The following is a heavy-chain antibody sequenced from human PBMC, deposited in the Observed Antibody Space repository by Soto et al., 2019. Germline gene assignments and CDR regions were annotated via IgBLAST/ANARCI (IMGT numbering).Heavy chain of an antibody. Sequence: GGSLRLSCAASGFTFSSYCMHWVRQAPGKGLEWVAVIWYDGSNKYYADSVKGRFTISRDNSKNTLYLQMNSLRAEDTAVYYCARPDDYVSPDAFDIWGQGTMVTVSS. J-gene: IGHJ3*02. CDR1: GFTFSSYC. CDR3: ARPDDYVSPDAFDI. CDR2: IWYDGSNK. D-gene: IGHD3-16*01. V-gene: IGHV3-33*01.